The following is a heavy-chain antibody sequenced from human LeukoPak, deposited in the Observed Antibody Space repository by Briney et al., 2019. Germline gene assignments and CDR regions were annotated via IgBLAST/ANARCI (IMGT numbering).Heavy chain of an antibody. CDR1: GGSISSSNYY. J-gene: IGHJ4*02. V-gene: IGHV4-30-4*08. CDR2: IYYSGST. CDR3: ASQYYDFWSGYYYFDY. D-gene: IGHD3-3*01. Sequence: PSETLSLTCTVSGGSISSSNYYWGWIRQPPGKGLEWIGYIYYSGSTYYNPSLKSRVTISVDTSKNQFSLKLSSVTAADTAVYYCASQYYDFWSGYYYFDYWGQGTLVTVSS.